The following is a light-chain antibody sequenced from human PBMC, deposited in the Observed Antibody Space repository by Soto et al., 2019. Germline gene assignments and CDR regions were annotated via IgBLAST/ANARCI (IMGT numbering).Light chain of an antibody. CDR1: RSNIGSNT. Sequence: QSVLTQPPSASGTPGQRVTISCSGSRSNIGSNTANWYQLLPGTAPKLLIYSNNQRPSGVPDRFSGSKSGTSASLAISGPQSEDEADYYCAAWDDSLDGRVFGGGTKLTVL. CDR3: AAWDDSLDGRV. V-gene: IGLV1-44*01. CDR2: SNN. J-gene: IGLJ3*02.